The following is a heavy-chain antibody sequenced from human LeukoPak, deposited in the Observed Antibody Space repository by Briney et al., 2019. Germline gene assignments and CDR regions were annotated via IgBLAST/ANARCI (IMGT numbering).Heavy chain of an antibody. J-gene: IGHJ4*02. CDR2: INPNSGGT. CDR3: ARSQHRIVVVPAAIVY. D-gene: IGHD2-2*01. CDR1: GYTFTGYY. V-gene: IGHV1-2*02. Sequence: ASVKVSCKASGYTFTGYYMHWVRQAPGQGLEWMGWINPNSGGTNYARKFQGRVTMTRDTSISTAYMELSRLRSDDTAVYYCARSQHRIVVVPAAIVYWGQGTLVTVPS.